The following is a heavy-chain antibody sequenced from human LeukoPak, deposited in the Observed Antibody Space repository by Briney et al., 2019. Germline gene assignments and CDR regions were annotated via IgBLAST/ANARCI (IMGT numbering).Heavy chain of an antibody. CDR2: IYHSGST. J-gene: IGHJ4*02. Sequence: SETLSLTCTVSGGSISSGGYYWSWIRQPPGKGLEWIGYIYHSGSTYYNPSLKSRVTISVDRSKNQFSLKLSSVTAADTAVYYCAREYGGKGGWGQGTLVTVSS. CDR3: AREYGGKGG. V-gene: IGHV4-30-2*01. CDR1: GGSISSGGYY. D-gene: IGHD4-23*01.